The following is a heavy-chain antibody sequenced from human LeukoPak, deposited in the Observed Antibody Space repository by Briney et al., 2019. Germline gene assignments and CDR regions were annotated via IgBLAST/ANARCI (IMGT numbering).Heavy chain of an antibody. J-gene: IGHJ4*02. Sequence: ASVKISCKASGYSFTNYYIYWVRQAPGQGLEWMGIINCGGGSTSYAQKFRGRVTMTRDTSTSTVYMGLSSLRSEDTAVYYCARGPYYYGSSGQSFDYWGLGTLVTVSS. V-gene: IGHV1-46*01. D-gene: IGHD3-22*01. CDR1: GYSFTNYY. CDR3: ARGPYYYGSSGQSFDY. CDR2: INCGGGST.